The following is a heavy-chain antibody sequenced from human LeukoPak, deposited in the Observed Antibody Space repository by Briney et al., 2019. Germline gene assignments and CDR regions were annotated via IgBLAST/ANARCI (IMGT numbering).Heavy chain of an antibody. V-gene: IGHV4-39*01. CDR3: ARTGYSSSWHY. D-gene: IGHD6-13*01. Sequence: PSETLSLTCTVSGGSISSSSYYWGWIRQPPGKGLEWIGSIYYSGSTYYNPSLKSRVTISVDTSKNQFSLKLSSVTAADTAVYYCARTGYSSSWHYWGQGTLVTVSS. CDR1: GGSISSSSYY. CDR2: IYYSGST. J-gene: IGHJ4*02.